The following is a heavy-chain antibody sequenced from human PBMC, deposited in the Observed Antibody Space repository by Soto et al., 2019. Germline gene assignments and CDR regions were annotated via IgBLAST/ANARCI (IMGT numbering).Heavy chain of an antibody. Sequence: SETLCLTYTVSGGSISRYYWRWIRQPLGKGLEWIGYIYYSGSTNYNPSLKSRVTISVDTSKNQFSLKLSSVTAADTAVYYCARRTSGYSYGENYYGMDVWGQGTTVT. CDR1: GGSISRYY. V-gene: IGHV4-59*01. CDR2: IYYSGST. D-gene: IGHD5-18*01. J-gene: IGHJ6*02. CDR3: ARRTSGYSYGENYYGMDV.